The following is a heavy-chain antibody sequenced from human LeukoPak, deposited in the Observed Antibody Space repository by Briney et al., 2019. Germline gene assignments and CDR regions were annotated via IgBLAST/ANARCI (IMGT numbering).Heavy chain of an antibody. CDR2: ISSSGNTI. Sequence: GGSLRLSCAASGFTFSSHGMNWVRQAPGKGLEWVANISSSGNTINYADSVKGRFTISRDNAKNSLCLQMNSLRAEDTALYYCAKDMGNSSGYYFDYWGQGTLVTVSS. CDR3: AKDMGNSSGYYFDY. V-gene: IGHV3-48*03. D-gene: IGHD3-22*01. CDR1: GFTFSSHG. J-gene: IGHJ4*02.